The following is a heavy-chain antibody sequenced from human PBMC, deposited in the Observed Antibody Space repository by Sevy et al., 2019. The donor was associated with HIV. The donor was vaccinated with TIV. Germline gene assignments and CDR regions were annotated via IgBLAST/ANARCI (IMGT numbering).Heavy chain of an antibody. CDR1: GGSINSDH. J-gene: IGHJ3*02. CDR3: ARRNDFDI. CDR2: VYYTGGT. V-gene: IGHV4-59*08. Sequence: SETLSLTCTVSGGSINSDHWNWIRQPPGKVLEWIGYVYYTGGTNYNPSLKNRVTISVNRTKNPFSLNLTSVTAADTAVYYCARRNDFDIWGQGTMVTVSS.